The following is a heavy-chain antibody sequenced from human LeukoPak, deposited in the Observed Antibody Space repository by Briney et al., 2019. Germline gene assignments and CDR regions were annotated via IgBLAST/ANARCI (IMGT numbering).Heavy chain of an antibody. D-gene: IGHD1-26*01. V-gene: IGHV3-73*01. CDR3: ATMGATTDY. Sequence: PGGSLRLSCAASGFTFSGSAMHWVRQASGKGLEWVGRIRSKANSYATAYAASVKGRFTISRDDSKNTAYLQMNSLKTEDTAVYYCATMGATTDYWGQGTLVTVSS. J-gene: IGHJ4*02. CDR1: GFTFSGSA. CDR2: IRSKANSYAT.